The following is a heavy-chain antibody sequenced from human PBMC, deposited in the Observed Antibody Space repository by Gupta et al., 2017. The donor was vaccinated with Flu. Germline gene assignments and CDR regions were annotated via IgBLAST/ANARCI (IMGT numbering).Heavy chain of an antibody. Sequence: SGSGGSTYYADSVKGRFTISRDNSKNTLYLQMNSLRAEDTAVYYCAKEAGYSSGWYGEPGGFDYWGQGTLVTVSS. CDR3: AKEAGYSSGWYGEPGGFDY. V-gene: IGHV3-23*01. D-gene: IGHD6-19*01. CDR2: SGSGGST. J-gene: IGHJ4*02.